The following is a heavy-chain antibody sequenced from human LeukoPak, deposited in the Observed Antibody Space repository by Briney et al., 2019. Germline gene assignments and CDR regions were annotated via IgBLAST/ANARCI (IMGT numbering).Heavy chain of an antibody. CDR3: ARDRVRGNSNPYFDY. J-gene: IGHJ4*02. D-gene: IGHD4-11*01. CDR1: GGSVSSGTYY. V-gene: IGHV4-61*01. Sequence: SETLSLTCTVSGGSVSSGTYYWSWIRQPPGKGLEWIGYIYYSGTTNRNPSLKSRVTISVDTSKNQFSLKLSSVTAADTAVYYCARDRVRGNSNPYFDYWGQGTLVTVSS. CDR2: IYYSGTT.